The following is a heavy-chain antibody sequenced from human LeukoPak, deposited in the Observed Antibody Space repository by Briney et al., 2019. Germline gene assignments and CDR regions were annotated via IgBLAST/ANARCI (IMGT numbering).Heavy chain of an antibody. CDR3: ARDYTSIAVAGRLDY. D-gene: IGHD6-19*01. CDR2: INPNSGGT. V-gene: IGHV1-2*02. CDR1: GYTFTGYY. Sequence: ASVKVSCKASGYTFTGYYMHWVRQAPGQGLEWMGWINPNSGGTNYAQKFQGRATMTRDTSISTAYMELSRLRSDDTAVYYCARDYTSIAVAGRLDYWGQGTLVTVSS. J-gene: IGHJ4*02.